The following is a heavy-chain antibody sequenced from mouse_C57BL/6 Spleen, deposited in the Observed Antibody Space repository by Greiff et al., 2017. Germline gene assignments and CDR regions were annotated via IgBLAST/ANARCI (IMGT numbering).Heavy chain of an antibody. CDR3: TGRIYYGAMDY. Sequence: EVQGVESGGGLVQPGGSMKLSCVASGFTFSNYWMNWVRQSPEKGLEWVAQIRLKSDNYATHYAESVKGRFTISRDDSKSSVYLQMNNLRAEDTGIYYCTGRIYYGAMDYWGQGTSVTVSS. V-gene: IGHV6-3*01. CDR1: GFTFSNYW. CDR2: IRLKSDNYAT. J-gene: IGHJ4*01. D-gene: IGHD2-1*01.